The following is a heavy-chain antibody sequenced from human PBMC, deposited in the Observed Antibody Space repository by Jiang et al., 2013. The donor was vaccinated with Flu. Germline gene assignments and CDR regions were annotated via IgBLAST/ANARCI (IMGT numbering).Heavy chain of an antibody. J-gene: IGHJ4*02. D-gene: IGHD3-3*01. CDR2: GIA. Sequence: GIANYAQKFQGRVTITADESTSTAYMELSSLRSEDTAVYYCARDDTIFGVDWGQGTLVTVSS. CDR3: ARDDTIFGVD. V-gene: IGHV1-69*01.